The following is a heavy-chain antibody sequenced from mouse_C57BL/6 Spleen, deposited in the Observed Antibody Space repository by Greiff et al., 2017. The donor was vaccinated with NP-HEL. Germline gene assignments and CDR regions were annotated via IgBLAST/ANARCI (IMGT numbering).Heavy chain of an antibody. CDR3: ARENYYGYHYFDY. Sequence: VKLQQSDAELVKPGASVKISCKVSGYTFTDHTIHWMKQRPEQGLEWIGYIYPRDGSTKYNEKFKGKAALTADKSSSTAYMQLNSLTSEDSAVYFCARENYYGYHYFDYWGQGTTLTVSS. CDR2: IYPRDGST. CDR1: GYTFTDHT. D-gene: IGHD2-2*01. J-gene: IGHJ2*01. V-gene: IGHV1-78*01.